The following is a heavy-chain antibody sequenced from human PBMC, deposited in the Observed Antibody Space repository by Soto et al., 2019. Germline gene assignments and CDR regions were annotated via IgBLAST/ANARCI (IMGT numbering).Heavy chain of an antibody. J-gene: IGHJ6*02. CDR2: ISHSGST. D-gene: IGHD2-2*01. CDR3: ARVVGGYYYGMDV. CDR1: GGSISRSNW. Sequence: QVPLQESGPGLVKPSGTLSLTCAVSGGSISRSNWWSWVRQPPGKGLEWIGEISHSGSTNYNPALKSRGPLAEDKSKNQFSLKLSSVPAADKAVYYCARVVGGYYYGMDVWGQGTTVTVS. V-gene: IGHV4-4*02.